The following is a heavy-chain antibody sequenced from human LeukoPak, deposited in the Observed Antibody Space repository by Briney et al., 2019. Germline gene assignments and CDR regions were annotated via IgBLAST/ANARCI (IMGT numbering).Heavy chain of an antibody. CDR1: GFTFSSYW. D-gene: IGHD3-10*01. V-gene: IGHV3-21*01. Sequence: GGSLRLSCVAPGFTFSSYWMHWVRQAPGKGLEWVSSISSSSSYIYYADSVKGRFTISRDNAKNSLYLQMNSLRAEDTAVYCCARGREFGYDYYYGMDVWGQGTTVTVSS. CDR2: ISSSSSYI. J-gene: IGHJ6*02. CDR3: ARGREFGYDYYYGMDV.